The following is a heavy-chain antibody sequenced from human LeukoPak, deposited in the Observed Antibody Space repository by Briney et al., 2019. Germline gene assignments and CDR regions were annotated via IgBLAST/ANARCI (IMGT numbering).Heavy chain of an antibody. CDR1: GFTFSNYA. CDR2: VSYDGSKK. CDR3: ASNRGSDY. Sequence: PGGSLRLSCAGSGFTFSNYAMHWVRQAPGKGLEWVAAVSYDGSKKYYADSVKGRFSISRDNSKNTLYLQMDSLRAEDTAVYYCASNRGSDYWGQGTLVTVSS. V-gene: IGHV3-30*01. J-gene: IGHJ4*02. D-gene: IGHD1-14*01.